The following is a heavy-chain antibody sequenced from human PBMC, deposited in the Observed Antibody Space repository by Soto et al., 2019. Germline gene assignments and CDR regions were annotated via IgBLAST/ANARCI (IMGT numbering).Heavy chain of an antibody. D-gene: IGHD1-20*01. Sequence: ESGGGLVQPGGSLRLSCAASGFTFSSYEMNWVRQAPGKGLEWVSYISSSGSTIYYADSVKGRFTISRDNAKNSLYLQMNSLRAEDTAVYYCARDGYNWNDGWFDPWGQGTLVTVSS. V-gene: IGHV3-48*03. CDR1: GFTFSSYE. CDR2: ISSSGSTI. CDR3: ARDGYNWNDGWFDP. J-gene: IGHJ5*02.